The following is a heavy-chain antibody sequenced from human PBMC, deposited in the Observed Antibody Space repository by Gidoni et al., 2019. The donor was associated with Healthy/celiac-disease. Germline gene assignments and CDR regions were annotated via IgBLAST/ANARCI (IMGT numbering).Heavy chain of an antibody. Sequence: QVQLVTSGAEVTKPGASVKVSCKATGYTVTGYYMHWVRQAPGQGLEWMGWINHNSGGTNYAQKLQGRVTMTRDTSISTAYMELSRLRSDDTAVYYCARGHSSGWYGGDYFDYWGQGTLVTVSS. CDR1: GYTVTGYY. V-gene: IGHV1-2*02. J-gene: IGHJ4*02. D-gene: IGHD6-19*01. CDR3: ARGHSSGWYGGDYFDY. CDR2: INHNSGGT.